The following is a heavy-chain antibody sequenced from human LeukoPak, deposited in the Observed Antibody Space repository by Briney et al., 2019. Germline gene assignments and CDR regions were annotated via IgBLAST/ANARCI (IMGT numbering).Heavy chain of an antibody. J-gene: IGHJ4*02. D-gene: IGHD1-26*01. CDR1: GYTFTVYY. CDR3: ARGSSGSYLGGY. V-gene: IGHV1-2*02. Sequence: GASVTVSSKPSGYTFTVYYMHWARQAPGQGLEWMGWINPNSGGTNYAQKFQGRVTMTRDTSISTAYMELSRLRSDDTAGYYWARGSSGSYLGGYWGQGTLVTVSS. CDR2: INPNSGGT.